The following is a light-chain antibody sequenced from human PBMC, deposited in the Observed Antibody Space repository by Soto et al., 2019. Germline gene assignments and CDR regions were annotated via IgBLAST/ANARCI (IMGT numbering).Light chain of an antibody. Sequence: QPVLTQSSSASASLGSSVKLTCTRSSGRSTYIIAWHQQQPGKAPQFLLKVEGSGSYNKGSGVPDRFSGSTSGSDRYLTISNLQSEDEADYYCETWDSHTQIFGGGTKLTVL. CDR2: VEGSGSY. CDR1: SGRSTYI. J-gene: IGLJ2*01. CDR3: ETWDSHTQI. V-gene: IGLV4-60*03.